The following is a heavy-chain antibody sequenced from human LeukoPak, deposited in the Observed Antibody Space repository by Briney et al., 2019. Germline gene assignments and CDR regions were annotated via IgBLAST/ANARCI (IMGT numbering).Heavy chain of an antibody. CDR3: ARGHRFFYGSGSTYGMDV. CDR1: GFTFSSYS. D-gene: IGHD3-10*01. Sequence: PGGSLRLSCAASGFTFSSYSMNWVRQAPGKGLEWVSYISSSSSTIYYADSVKGRFTISRDNAKNSLYLQMNSLRAEDTAVYYCARGHRFFYGSGSTYGMDVWGQGTTVTVSS. V-gene: IGHV3-48*04. CDR2: ISSSSSTI. J-gene: IGHJ6*02.